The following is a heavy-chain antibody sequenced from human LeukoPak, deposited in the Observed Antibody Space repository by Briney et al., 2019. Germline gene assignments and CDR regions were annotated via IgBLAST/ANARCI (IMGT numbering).Heavy chain of an antibody. CDR1: GFTVSSNY. CDR2: IYSGGST. J-gene: IGHJ4*02. CDR3: ARGRDVATAYSSSWDGYYFDY. Sequence: GGSLRLSCAASGFTVSSNYMSWVRQAPGKGLEWVSVIYSGGSTYYADSVKGRFTISRDNSKNTLYLQMNSLRAEDTAVYYCARGRDVATAYSSSWDGYYFDYWGQGTLVTVSS. D-gene: IGHD6-13*01. V-gene: IGHV3-53*01.